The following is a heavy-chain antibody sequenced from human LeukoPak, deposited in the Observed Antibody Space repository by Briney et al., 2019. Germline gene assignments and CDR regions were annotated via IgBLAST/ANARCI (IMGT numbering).Heavy chain of an antibody. D-gene: IGHD2-2*01. J-gene: IGHJ4*02. CDR1: GGSISSGGYY. Sequence: SETLSLTCTVSGGSISSGGYYWSWIRQHPGKGLEWIGYIYYSGSTYYNPSLKSRVTISVDTSKNQFSLKLSSVTAADTAVYNCARAPDVGCSSTSCYSFDYWGQGPLVTVSS. CDR2: IYYSGST. CDR3: ARAPDVGCSSTSCYSFDY. V-gene: IGHV4-31*03.